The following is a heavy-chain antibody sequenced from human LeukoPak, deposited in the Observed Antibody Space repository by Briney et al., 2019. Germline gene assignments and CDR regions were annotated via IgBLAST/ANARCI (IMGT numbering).Heavy chain of an antibody. J-gene: IGHJ2*01. D-gene: IGHD4-17*01. CDR1: GYTFTGYY. CDR2: INPNSGGT. V-gene: IGHV1-2*02. Sequence: ASVKVSCKASGYTFTGYYMHWVRQAPGQGLEWMGWINPNSGGTNYAQKFQGRVTMTRDTSISTAYMELSRLRSDDTAVYYCARVGDYGDYQYWYFDLWGRGTLVTVSS. CDR3: ARVGDYGDYQYWYFDL.